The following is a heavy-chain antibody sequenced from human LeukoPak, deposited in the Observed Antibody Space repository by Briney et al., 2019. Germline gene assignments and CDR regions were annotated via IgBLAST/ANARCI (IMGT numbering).Heavy chain of an antibody. J-gene: IGHJ6*03. V-gene: IGHV3-53*01. CDR3: VRVGGANYYYYMDV. Sequence: GGSLRLSCAASGFTFSSNYMSWVRQAPGKGLEWVSVIYSGGSTYYYDSVKGGLTISRDKSKNTLYLQMNSLRAEDTAVYYCVRVGGANYYYYMDVWGKGTTVTISS. CDR1: GFTFSSNY. D-gene: IGHD1-26*01. CDR2: IYSGGST.